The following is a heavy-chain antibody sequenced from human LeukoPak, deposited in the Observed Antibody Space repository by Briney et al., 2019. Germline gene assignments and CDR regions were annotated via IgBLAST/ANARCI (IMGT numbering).Heavy chain of an antibody. CDR3: ARKQWELGAFDI. J-gene: IGHJ3*02. CDR1: GFTVGSNY. Sequence: SGGSLRLSCAASGFTVGSNYMSWVRQAPGKGLEWVSVIYSGGSTYYADSVKGRFTISRDNSKNTLYLQMNSLRAEDTAVYYCARKQWELGAFDIWGQGTMVTVSS. D-gene: IGHD1-26*01. V-gene: IGHV3-53*01. CDR2: IYSGGST.